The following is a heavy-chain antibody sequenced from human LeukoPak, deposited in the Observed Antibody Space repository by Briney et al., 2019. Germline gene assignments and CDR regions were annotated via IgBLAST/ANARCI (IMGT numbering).Heavy chain of an antibody. CDR2: MNPNRGNT. CDR3: ARFGGSDTPLLYYYYYYYMDV. V-gene: IGHV1-8*01. Sequence: ASVKVSCKASGYTFTSYDINWVRQATGQGLEWMGWMNPNRGNTGYAQKFQGRVTMTRNTSISTAYMELSSLRSEDTAVYYCARFGGSDTPLLYYYYYYYMDVWGKGTTVTVSS. J-gene: IGHJ6*03. D-gene: IGHD3-16*01. CDR1: GYTFTSYD.